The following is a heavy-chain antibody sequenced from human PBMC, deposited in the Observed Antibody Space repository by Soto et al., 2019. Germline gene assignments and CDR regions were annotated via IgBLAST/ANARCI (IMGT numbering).Heavy chain of an antibody. Sequence: ASVKVSCKASGGTFSSYAISWVRQAPGQGLEWMGGIIPIFGTANYAQKFQGRVTITADESTSTAYMELSSLRSEDQAVYYCARDDYYGSGSYYATSTYYYYYYGMDVWGQGTTVTVSS. CDR3: ARDDYYGSGSYYATSTYYYYYYGMDV. CDR1: GGTFSSYA. J-gene: IGHJ6*02. D-gene: IGHD3-10*01. CDR2: IIPIFGTA. V-gene: IGHV1-69*13.